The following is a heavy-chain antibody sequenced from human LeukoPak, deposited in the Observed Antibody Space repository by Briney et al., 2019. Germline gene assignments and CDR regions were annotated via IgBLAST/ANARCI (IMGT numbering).Heavy chain of an antibody. J-gene: IGHJ4*02. D-gene: IGHD2-15*01. CDR3: VSTTAERYCSGGSCVDFDY. V-gene: IGHV3-11*01. CDR2: ISSSGSTI. CDR1: GFTFSDYY. Sequence: GGFLRLSCAASGFTFSDYYMSWIRQAPGKGLEWVSYISSSGSTIYYADSVKGRFTISRDNAKNSLYLQMNSLRAEDTAVYYCVSTTAERYCSGGSCVDFDYWGQGTLVTVSS.